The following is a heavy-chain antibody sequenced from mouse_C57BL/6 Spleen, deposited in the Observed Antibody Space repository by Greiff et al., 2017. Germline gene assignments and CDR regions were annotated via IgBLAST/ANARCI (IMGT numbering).Heavy chain of an antibody. Sequence: DVQLQESGPELVKPGASVKMSCKASGYTFTDYNMHWVKQSHGKSLEWIGYINPNNGGTSYNQKFKGKATLTVNKSSSTAYMELRSLTSEDSAVYYCARSYYYGHFDYWGQGTTLTVSS. V-gene: IGHV1-22*01. CDR1: GYTFTDYN. D-gene: IGHD1-1*01. CDR2: INPNNGGT. J-gene: IGHJ2*01. CDR3: ARSYYYGHFDY.